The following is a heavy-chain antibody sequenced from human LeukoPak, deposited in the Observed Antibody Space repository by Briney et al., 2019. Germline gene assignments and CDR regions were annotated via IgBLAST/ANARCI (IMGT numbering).Heavy chain of an antibody. D-gene: IGHD1-26*01. CDR1: GGTFSSYA. Sequence: GASVKVSCKASGGTFSSYAISWVRQAPGQGLEWMGGIIPIFGTANYAQKFQGRVTITTDESTSTAYMELSSLRSEDTAVYYCARPSKVRWELLRAVDAFDIWGQGTMVTVSS. J-gene: IGHJ3*02. V-gene: IGHV1-69*05. CDR2: IIPIFGTA. CDR3: ARPSKVRWELLRAVDAFDI.